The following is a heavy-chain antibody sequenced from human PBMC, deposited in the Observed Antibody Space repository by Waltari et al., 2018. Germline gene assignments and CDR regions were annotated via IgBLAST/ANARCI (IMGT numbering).Heavy chain of an antibody. J-gene: IGHJ3*02. CDR3: RYTAMVLVGNAFDI. CDR1: GGTFSSYA. Sequence: QVQLVQSGAEVKKPGSSVKVSCKASGGTFSSYAISWVRQAPGQGLEWMGGIIPTVGTANYAQKFQVRVTITADESTSTAYMELSSLRSEDTAVYYCRYTAMVLVGNAFDIWGQGTMVTVSS. V-gene: IGHV1-69*12. CDR2: IIPTVGTA. D-gene: IGHD5-18*01.